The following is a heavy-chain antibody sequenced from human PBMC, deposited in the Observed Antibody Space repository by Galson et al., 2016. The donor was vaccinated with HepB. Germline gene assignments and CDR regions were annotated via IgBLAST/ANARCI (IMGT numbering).Heavy chain of an antibody. CDR1: GFSLSTTGVG. D-gene: IGHD3-10*01. V-gene: IGHV2-5*02. CDR2: IYWDDDK. CDR3: AHRQGAWSNSGKGAYNWFDP. Sequence: PALVKPTQTLTLTCSFSGFSLSTTGVGVGWIRQSPGKALEWLALIYWDDDKRFTPSLKSRLTITKDTSKNQVVLTMTNVDPVDTATYYGAHRQGAWSNSGKGAYNWFDPWGQGTLVTVSS. J-gene: IGHJ5*02.